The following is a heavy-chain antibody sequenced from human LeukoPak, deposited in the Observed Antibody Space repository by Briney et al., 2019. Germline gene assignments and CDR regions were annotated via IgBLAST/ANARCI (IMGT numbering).Heavy chain of an antibody. D-gene: IGHD2-15*01. CDR2: IYSGGST. V-gene: IGHV3-53*05. J-gene: IGHJ5*02. Sequence: GGSLRLSCAASGFTVSSNYMSWVRQAPGKGLEWVSVIYSGGSTYYADSVKGRFTISRDNSKNTLYLQMNSLRAEDTAVYYRARDDIYCSGTSSSHPHPNWFDPGGQGTLVTVSS. CDR1: GFTVSSNY. CDR3: ARDDIYCSGTSSSHPHPNWFDP.